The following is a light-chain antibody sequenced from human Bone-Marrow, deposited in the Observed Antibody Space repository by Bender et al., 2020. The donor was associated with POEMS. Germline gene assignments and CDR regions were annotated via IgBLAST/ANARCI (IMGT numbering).Light chain of an antibody. J-gene: IGLJ3*02. Sequence: FILTQPHSVSDSPGKTITISCTGYSASIASNYVQWYQQRPGSAPTIVIYDDNRRPSGVPDRFSGSIDSSSNSASLTISGLKTEDEAVYYCQSYDGSSWLFGGGTKLTV. CDR1: SASIASNY. V-gene: IGLV6-57*02. CDR3: QSYDGSSWL. CDR2: DDN.